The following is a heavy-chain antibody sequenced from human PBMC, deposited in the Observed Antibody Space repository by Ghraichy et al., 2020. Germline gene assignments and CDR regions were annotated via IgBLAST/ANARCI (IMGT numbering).Heavy chain of an antibody. CDR1: GYTFTSYG. J-gene: IGHJ4*02. CDR3: ARDNAVVTATVIDY. D-gene: IGHD4-23*01. Sequence: ASVKVSCKASGYTFTSYGFSWVRRAPGQGLEWMGWISVYNGKTEYAQRFQGRVTMTTETSTSTAYMDLRDLTADDTAIYYCARDNAVVTATVIDYWGQGTLVSVSS. V-gene: IGHV1-18*01. CDR2: ISVYNGKT.